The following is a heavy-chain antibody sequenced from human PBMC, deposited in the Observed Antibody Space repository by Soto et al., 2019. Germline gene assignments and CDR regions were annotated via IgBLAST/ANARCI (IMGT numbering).Heavy chain of an antibody. D-gene: IGHD5-18*01. Sequence: SETLSLTCTVSGGSISSYYWSWIRQPPGKGLEWIGYIYYSGSTNYNPSLKSRVTISVDTSKNQFSLKLSSVTAADTAVYYCARLGYSYGKNWFDSWGQGTLDTGSS. CDR1: GGSISSYY. CDR3: ARLGYSYGKNWFDS. V-gene: IGHV4-59*01. J-gene: IGHJ5*01. CDR2: IYYSGST.